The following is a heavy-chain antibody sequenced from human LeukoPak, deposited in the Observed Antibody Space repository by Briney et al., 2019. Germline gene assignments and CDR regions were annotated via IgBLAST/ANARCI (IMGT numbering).Heavy chain of an antibody. V-gene: IGHV6-1*01. CDR2: TYYRSKWYN. J-gene: IGHJ6*02. CDR3: ARDRVAVAGRVSYYYYGMDV. D-gene: IGHD6-19*01. CDR1: ADCVSSNSAA. Sequence: SQTLSLTCAISADCVSSNSAAWNWIRQSPSRGLEWLGMTYYRSKWYNDYAVSVKSRITINPDTSKNHFSLQLNSVTPEDTAVYYCARDRVAVAGRVSYYYYGMDVWGQGTTVTVSS.